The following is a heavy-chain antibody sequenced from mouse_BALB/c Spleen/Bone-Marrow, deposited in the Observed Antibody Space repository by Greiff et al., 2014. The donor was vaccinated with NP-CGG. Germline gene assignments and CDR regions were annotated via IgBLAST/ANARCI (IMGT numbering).Heavy chain of an antibody. J-gene: IGHJ3*01. V-gene: IGHV14-3*02. CDR1: GFNIKDTY. CDR2: IDPANGNT. D-gene: IGHD1-1*01. Sequence: DVKLQESGAELVKPGASVKLSCTASGFNIKDTYMHWVKQRPEQGLEWIGRIDPANGNTKYDPKFQGKATITADTSSNTAYLQLSSLTSEDTAVYYCATYYYGSSWGFAYWGQGLWSLSLQ. CDR3: ATYYYGSSWGFAY.